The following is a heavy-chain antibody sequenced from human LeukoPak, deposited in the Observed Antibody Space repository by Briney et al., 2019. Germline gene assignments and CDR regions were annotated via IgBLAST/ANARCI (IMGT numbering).Heavy chain of an antibody. D-gene: IGHD5-18*01. CDR3: CVDTAMVLFDY. J-gene: IGHJ4*02. V-gene: IGHV1-18*01. Sequence: ASVKVSCKASGYTFTSYGISWVRQAPGQGLEWMGWSSAYNGNTNYAQKLHGRVTMTTDTSTSTAYMELRSLRSDDTAVYYCCVDTAMVLFDYWGQGTLVTVSP. CDR2: SSAYNGNT. CDR1: GYTFTSYG.